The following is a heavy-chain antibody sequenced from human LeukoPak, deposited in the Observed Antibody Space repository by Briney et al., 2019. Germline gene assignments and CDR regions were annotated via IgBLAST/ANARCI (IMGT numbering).Heavy chain of an antibody. D-gene: IGHD2-15*01. Sequence: GGSLRLSCAASGFTFSSYAMSWVRQAPGKGLEWVSTIGTGGDTYYTGSVKGRFTISRDNSKNTLSLQMSSLRADDTAVYYCAKNVPGRAIDYWGQGTLVTVSS. CDR2: IGTGGDT. V-gene: IGHV3-23*01. CDR1: GFTFSSYA. J-gene: IGHJ4*02. CDR3: AKNVPGRAIDY.